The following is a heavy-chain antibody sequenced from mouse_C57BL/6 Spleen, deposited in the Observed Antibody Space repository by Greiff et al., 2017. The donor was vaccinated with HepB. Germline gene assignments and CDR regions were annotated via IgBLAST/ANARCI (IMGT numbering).Heavy chain of an antibody. CDR2: IDPSDSYT. CDR3: ARGDLLRYPFDY. CDR1: GYTFTSYW. V-gene: IGHV1-69*01. J-gene: IGHJ2*01. D-gene: IGHD1-1*01. Sequence: QVQLKQPGAELVMPGASVKLSCKASGYTFTSYWMHWVKQRPGQGLEWIGEIDPSDSYTNYNQKFKGKSTLTVDKSSSTAYMQLSSLTSEDSAVYYCARGDLLRYPFDYWGQGTTLTVSS.